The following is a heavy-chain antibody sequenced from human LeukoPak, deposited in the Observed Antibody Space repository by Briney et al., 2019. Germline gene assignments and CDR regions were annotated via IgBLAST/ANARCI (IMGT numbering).Heavy chain of an antibody. CDR3: ARDSRSHCGAAACYGPYFDY. Sequence: GGSLRLSCTASGFTFGLSSMNWVRQAPGKGLEWVSYIRDSGTTIYYADSVKGRFTISRDNAKNSLYLQMNSLTAEDAAVYFCARDSRSHCGAAACYGPYFDYWGQGILVTVSS. V-gene: IGHV3-48*01. J-gene: IGHJ4*02. D-gene: IGHD2-2*01. CDR2: IRDSGTTI. CDR1: GFTFGLSS.